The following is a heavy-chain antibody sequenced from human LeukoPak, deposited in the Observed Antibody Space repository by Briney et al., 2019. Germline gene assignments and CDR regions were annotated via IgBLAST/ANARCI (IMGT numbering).Heavy chain of an antibody. J-gene: IGHJ3*02. CDR2: ISGSGGST. D-gene: IGHD1-1*01. V-gene: IGHV3-23*01. Sequence: GGSLRLSCAASGFTFSSYAMSWVRQAPGKGLEWVSAISGSGGSTYYADSVKGRFTISRDNAKNSLYLQMNSLRAEDTAVYYCTRGAGSTTSNDAFDIWGQGTMVTVSS. CDR1: GFTFSSYA. CDR3: TRGAGSTTSNDAFDI.